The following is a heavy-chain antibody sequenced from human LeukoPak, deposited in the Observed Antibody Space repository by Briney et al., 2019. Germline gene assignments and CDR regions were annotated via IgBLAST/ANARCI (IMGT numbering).Heavy chain of an antibody. D-gene: IGHD3-10*01. CDR2: INHSGST. Sequence: SETLSLTCAVYGGSFSGYYWSWIRQPPGKGLEWIGEINHSGSTIYNPSLKSRVTISVDTSKNQFSLKLSSVTAADTAVYYCASALASYGSGSYSYYFDYWGQGTLVTVSS. V-gene: IGHV4-34*01. CDR1: GGSFSGYY. J-gene: IGHJ4*02. CDR3: ASALASYGSGSYSYYFDY.